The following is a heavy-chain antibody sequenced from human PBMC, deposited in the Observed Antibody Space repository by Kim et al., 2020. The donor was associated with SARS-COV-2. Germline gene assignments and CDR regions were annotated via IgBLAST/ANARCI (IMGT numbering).Heavy chain of an antibody. D-gene: IGHD2-15*01. Sequence: GGSLRLSCAASGFTFSSYAMSWVRQAPGKGLEWVSAISGSGGSTYYADSVKGRFTISRDNSKNTLYLQMNSLRAEDTAVYYCAKDREMDPIVVVVAAHYWGQGALVTVSS. J-gene: IGHJ4*02. CDR1: GFTFSSYA. CDR3: AKDREMDPIVVVVAAHY. V-gene: IGHV3-23*01. CDR2: ISGSGGST.